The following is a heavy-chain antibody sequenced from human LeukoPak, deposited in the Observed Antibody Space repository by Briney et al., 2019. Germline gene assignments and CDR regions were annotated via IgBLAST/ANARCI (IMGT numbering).Heavy chain of an antibody. CDR3: ARGNDGYLDY. CDR2: TYFRAKWHT. CDR1: GDSVSSNRYT. Sequence: SQTLSLTFALSGDSVSSNRYTWQWIRQSPARGLEWPGRTYFRAKWHTEYALSVKSRMGINPDTFKNQYYLQVNSVSPEDTAVYYCARGNDGYLDYWGRGTLVTVSS. V-gene: IGHV6-1*01. J-gene: IGHJ4*02. D-gene: IGHD4-23*01.